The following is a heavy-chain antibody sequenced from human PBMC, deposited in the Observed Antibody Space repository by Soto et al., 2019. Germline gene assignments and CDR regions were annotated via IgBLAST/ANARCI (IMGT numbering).Heavy chain of an antibody. V-gene: IGHV1-18*01. CDR1: GYTFTSYG. CDR3: ATTGPYYYDSSGFPVAFDI. J-gene: IGHJ3*02. D-gene: IGHD3-22*01. CDR2: ISAYNGNT. Sequence: EASVKVSCKASGYTFTSYGISWVRQAPGQGLDWMGWISAYNGNTNYAQKLQGRVTMTTDTSTSTAYMELRSLRSDDTAVYYCATTGPYYYDSSGFPVAFDIWGQGTMVTVSS.